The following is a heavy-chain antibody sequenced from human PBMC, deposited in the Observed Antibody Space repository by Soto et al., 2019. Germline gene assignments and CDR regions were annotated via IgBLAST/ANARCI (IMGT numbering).Heavy chain of an antibody. D-gene: IGHD1-26*01. V-gene: IGHV4-61*01. Sequence: PSETLSLTCTVSGGSVSSGSYYWSWIRQPPGKGLEWIGYISYIGSTNYNPSLKSRVTISVDTSENQFSLRLSSVTAADTAVYYCARGYPDFDYWGQGTLVTVSS. CDR2: ISYIGST. CDR3: ARGYPDFDY. CDR1: GGSVSSGSYY. J-gene: IGHJ4*02.